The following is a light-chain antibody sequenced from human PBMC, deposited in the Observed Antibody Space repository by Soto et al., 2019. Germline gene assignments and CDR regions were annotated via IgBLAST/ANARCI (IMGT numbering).Light chain of an antibody. CDR1: QSVGNN. CDR3: QQYDNWPET. V-gene: IGKV3-15*01. J-gene: IGKJ1*01. Sequence: ETVITKSPATLSVSQGERATLSCRASQSVGNNLAWYQQKPGQAPRLLISDASTGATGIPARFSGTGSGTEFTLTISSLQSEDFAVYYCQQYDNWPETFGQGTNVDI. CDR2: DAS.